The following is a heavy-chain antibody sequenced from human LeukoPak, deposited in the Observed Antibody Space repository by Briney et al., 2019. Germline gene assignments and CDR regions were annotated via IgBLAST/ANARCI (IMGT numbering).Heavy chain of an antibody. CDR2: ISSSSSYI. D-gene: IGHD2-21*02. Sequence: GGSLRLSCAASGFTFSSYSMNWVRQAPGKGLEWVSSISSSSSYIYYADSVKGRFTISRDNAKNSLYLQMNSLRAEDTAVYYCARDIVGIYCGGDCSPAFDTWGQGTMVTVSS. V-gene: IGHV3-21*01. CDR1: GFTFSSYS. J-gene: IGHJ3*02. CDR3: ARDIVGIYCGGDCSPAFDT.